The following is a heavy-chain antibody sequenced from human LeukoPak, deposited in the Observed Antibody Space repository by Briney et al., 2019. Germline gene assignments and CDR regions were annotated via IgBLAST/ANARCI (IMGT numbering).Heavy chain of an antibody. D-gene: IGHD2-15*01. CDR3: AREGYCSGGSCDNWFDP. J-gene: IGHJ5*02. Sequence: ASETLSLTCAVSGGSISSGGYSWSWIRQPPGKGLEWIGYIYHSGSTYYNPSLKSRVTISVDRSENQFSLNLSSVTAADTAVYYCAREGYCSGGSCDNWFDPWGQGTLVTVSS. V-gene: IGHV4-30-2*01. CDR2: IYHSGST. CDR1: GGSISSGGYS.